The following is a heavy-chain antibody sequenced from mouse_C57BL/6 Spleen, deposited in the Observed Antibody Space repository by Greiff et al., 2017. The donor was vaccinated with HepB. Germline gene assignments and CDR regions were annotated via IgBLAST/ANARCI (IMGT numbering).Heavy chain of an antibody. CDR2: INPNNGGT. CDR1: GYTFTDYN. CDR3: ATGNYGSSPYYYAMDY. Sequence: EVQLQQSGPELVKPGASVKIPCKASGYTFTDYNMDWVKQSHGKSLEWIGDINPNNGGTIYNQKFKGKATLTVDKSSSTAYMELRSLTSEDTAVYYWATGNYGSSPYYYAMDYWGQGTSVTVSS. D-gene: IGHD1-1*01. V-gene: IGHV1-18*01. J-gene: IGHJ4*01.